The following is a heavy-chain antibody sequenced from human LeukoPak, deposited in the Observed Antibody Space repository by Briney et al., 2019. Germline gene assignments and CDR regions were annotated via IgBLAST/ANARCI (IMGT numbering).Heavy chain of an antibody. CDR2: ISGSGGST. D-gene: IGHD4-23*01. Sequence: GGSLRLSCAASGFTFSSYAMGSVRHAPRKGLGWVSAISGSGGSTYYADSVKGRFTISRDNSKNTLYLQMNSLRAEDTAVYYCAKGFTRWYFDYWGQGTLVTVSS. CDR3: AKGFTRWYFDY. CDR1: GFTFSSYA. J-gene: IGHJ4*02. V-gene: IGHV3-23*01.